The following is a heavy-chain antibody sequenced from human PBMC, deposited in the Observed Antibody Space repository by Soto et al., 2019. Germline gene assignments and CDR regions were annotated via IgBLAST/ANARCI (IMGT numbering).Heavy chain of an antibody. V-gene: IGHV3-33*01. CDR1: GFTFSSYG. Sequence: QVQLVESGGGVVQPGRSLRLSCAASGFTFSSYGMHWVRQAPGKGLEWVAVIWYDGSNKYYADFVKGPFTISRDNSKNTRYLQMNSLRAEDTAVYYCARDGGYCSSTSCVGYYMDVWGKGTTVTVSS. J-gene: IGHJ6*03. D-gene: IGHD2-2*01. CDR3: ARDGGYCSSTSCVGYYMDV. CDR2: IWYDGSNK.